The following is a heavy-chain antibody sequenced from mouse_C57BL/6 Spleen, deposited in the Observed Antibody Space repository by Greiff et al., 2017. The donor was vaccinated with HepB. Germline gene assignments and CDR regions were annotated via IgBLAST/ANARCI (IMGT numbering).Heavy chain of an antibody. CDR3: ARSGTTVVRNYYAMDY. CDR2: INPYNGGT. Sequence: EVKLQESGPVLVKPGASVKMSCKASGYTFTDYYMNWVKQSHGKSLEWIGVINPYNGGTSYNQKFKGKATLTVDKSSSTAYMELNSLTSEDSAVYYCARSGTTVVRNYYAMDYWGQGTSVTVSS. V-gene: IGHV1-19*01. CDR1: GYTFTDYY. D-gene: IGHD1-1*01. J-gene: IGHJ4*01.